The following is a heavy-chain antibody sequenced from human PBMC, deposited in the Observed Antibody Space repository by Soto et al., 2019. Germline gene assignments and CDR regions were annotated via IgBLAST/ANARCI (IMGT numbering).Heavy chain of an antibody. V-gene: IGHV5-51*01. CDR1: GYRFTSYW. D-gene: IGHD6-13*01. CDR2: IYPGDSDT. CDR3: ARWLYSSRNLNWFDP. Sequence: PVETLKLSCNGYGYRFTSYWIGWVRQMPGKGLEWMGIIYPGDSDTRYSPSFQGQVTISADKSISTAYLQWSSLKASDTAMYYCARWLYSSRNLNWFDPWGQGTLVTVSS. J-gene: IGHJ5*02.